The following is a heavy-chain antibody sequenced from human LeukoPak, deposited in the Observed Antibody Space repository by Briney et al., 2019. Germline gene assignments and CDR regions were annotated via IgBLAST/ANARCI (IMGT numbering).Heavy chain of an antibody. V-gene: IGHV4-61*02. CDR2: IYTSGST. Sequence: SQTLSLTCSVPGGSISSASYYWSWIRQPAGKGLEWIGRIYTSGSTNYNPSLKSRVTISVDTSKNQFSLKLSSVTAADTAVYYCARDEPDYYDSSGYEPNDAFDIWGQGTMVTVSS. CDR1: GGSISSASYY. D-gene: IGHD3-22*01. CDR3: ARDEPDYYDSSGYEPNDAFDI. J-gene: IGHJ3*02.